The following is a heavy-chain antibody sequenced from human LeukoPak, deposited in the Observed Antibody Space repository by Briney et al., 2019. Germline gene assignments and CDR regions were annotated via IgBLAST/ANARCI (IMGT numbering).Heavy chain of an antibody. J-gene: IGHJ4*02. Sequence: TGGSLRLSCAASGFTFSSYAMHWVRQAPGKGLEWVGRIKSKTDGGTTDYAAPVKGRFTISRDDSKNTLYLQMNSLKTEDTAVYYCTTDRVTGVATFDYWGQGTLVTVSS. D-gene: IGHD5-12*01. CDR2: IKSKTDGGTT. V-gene: IGHV3-15*01. CDR3: TTDRVTGVATFDY. CDR1: GFTFSSYA.